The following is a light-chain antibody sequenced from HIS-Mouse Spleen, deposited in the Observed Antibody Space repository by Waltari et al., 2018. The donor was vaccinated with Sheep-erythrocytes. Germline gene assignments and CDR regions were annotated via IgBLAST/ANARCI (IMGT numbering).Light chain of an antibody. J-gene: IGKJ5*01. CDR1: QSVSSY. V-gene: IGKV3-11*01. Sequence: EMVLTQSPATLLLSPGERATRSCRASQSVSSYLAWYQQKPGQAPRPLIYDASNRATGIPARFSGSGSGTDFTLTISSLEPEDFAVYYCQQRSNWPPITFGQGTRLEIK. CDR2: DAS. CDR3: QQRSNWPPIT.